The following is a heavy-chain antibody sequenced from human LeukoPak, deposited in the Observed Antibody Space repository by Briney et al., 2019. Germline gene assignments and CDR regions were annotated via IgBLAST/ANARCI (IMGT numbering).Heavy chain of an antibody. CDR3: AKDFTWGPDYYGMDV. D-gene: IGHD7-27*01. CDR2: ISYDGSNK. CDR1: GFTFTSNG. Sequence: GGSLRLSCAASGFTFTSNGMHWVRQAPGKGLEWVAVISYDGSNKYYADSVKGRFTISRDNSKNSLYLQMDSLRAEDTAMYYCAKDFTWGPDYYGMDVWGQGTTVTVSS. J-gene: IGHJ6*02. V-gene: IGHV3-30*18.